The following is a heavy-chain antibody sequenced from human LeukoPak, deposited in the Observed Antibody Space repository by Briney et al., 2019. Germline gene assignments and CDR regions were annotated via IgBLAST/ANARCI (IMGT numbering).Heavy chain of an antibody. J-gene: IGHJ4*02. D-gene: IGHD3-22*01. CDR2: ISSSSSTI. CDR3: ARPLHYYDSSGYFYY. Sequence: GGSLRLSCAASGLNFSPYSMNWVRQAPGKGLEWVSYISSSSSTIYYADSVKGRFTISRDNAKNSLYLQMNSLRAEGTAVYYCARPLHYYDSSGYFYYWGQGTLVTVSS. CDR1: GLNFSPYS. V-gene: IGHV3-48*04.